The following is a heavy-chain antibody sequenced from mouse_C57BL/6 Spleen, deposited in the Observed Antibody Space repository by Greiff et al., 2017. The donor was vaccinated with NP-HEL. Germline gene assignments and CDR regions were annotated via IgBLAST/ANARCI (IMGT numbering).Heavy chain of an antibody. V-gene: IGHV1-53*01. CDR3: ARDDYDYYYAMDY. CDR1: GYTFTSYW. D-gene: IGHD2-4*01. CDR2: INPSNGGT. J-gene: IGHJ4*01. Sequence: QVQLQQPGTELVKPGASVKLSCKASGYTFTSYWMHWVQQRPGQGLEWIGNINPSNGGTNYNEKFKSKATLTVDKSSSTAYMQLSSLTSEDSAVYYCARDDYDYYYAMDYWGQGTSVTVAS.